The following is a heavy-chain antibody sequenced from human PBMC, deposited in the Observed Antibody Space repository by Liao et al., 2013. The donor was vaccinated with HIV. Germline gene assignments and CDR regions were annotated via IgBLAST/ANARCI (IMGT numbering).Heavy chain of an antibody. D-gene: IGHD6-13*01. V-gene: IGHV4-4*07. CDR1: GGSISGYY. Sequence: QVELQESGPGLLKPSETLSLTCTVSGGSISGYYWNWIRQPAGKGLEWIGRIYTSGSTNYNPSLKSRVTMSVDTSKNQFSLKLSSVTAADTAVYYCAGSSSWYTDYWGQGTLVTVSS. J-gene: IGHJ4*02. CDR2: IYTSGST. CDR3: AGSSSWYTDY.